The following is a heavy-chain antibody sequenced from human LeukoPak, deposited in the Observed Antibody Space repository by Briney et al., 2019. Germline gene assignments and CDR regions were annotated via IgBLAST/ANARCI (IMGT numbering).Heavy chain of an antibody. J-gene: IGHJ4*02. CDR2: ISAYNGNT. CDR3: ARDPYYFGSGSYFSASYFDS. V-gene: IGHV1-18*01. Sequence: GASVKVSCKASGYTFTSYGISWVRQAPEQGLEWMGWISAYNGNTNYAQDLQGRVTMTTDTSTTTAYMELRSLRSDDTAVYYCARDPYYFGSGSYFSASYFDSWGQGTLVTVSS. CDR1: GYTFTSYG. D-gene: IGHD3-10*01.